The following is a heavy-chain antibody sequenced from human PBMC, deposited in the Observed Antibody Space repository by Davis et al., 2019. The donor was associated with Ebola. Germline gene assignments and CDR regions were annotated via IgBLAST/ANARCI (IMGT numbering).Heavy chain of an antibody. D-gene: IGHD3-22*01. J-gene: IGHJ4*02. CDR2: ISSSSSTI. V-gene: IGHV3-48*02. CDR1: GFTFSSYS. Sequence: PGGSLRLSCAASGFTFSSYSMNWVRQAPGKGLEWVSYISSSSSTIYYADSVKGRFTISRDNAKNSLYLQMNSLRDEDTAVYYCARDLVIVVVTTGGLDYWGQGTLVTVSS. CDR3: ARDLVIVVVTTGGLDY.